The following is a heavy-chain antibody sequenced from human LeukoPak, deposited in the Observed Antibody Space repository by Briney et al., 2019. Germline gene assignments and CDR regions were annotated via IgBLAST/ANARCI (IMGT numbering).Heavy chain of an antibody. J-gene: IGHJ4*02. CDR3: ARSYSGYDSFDY. V-gene: IGHV4-30-4*02. Sequence: SETLSLTCTVSGGSISSGDYYWSWIRQPPGKGLEWIGYIYYSGSTYYNPSLKSRVTISVDTSKNQFSLKLSSVTAADTAVYYCARSYSGYDSFDYWGQGTLVTVSS. CDR1: GGSISSGDYY. D-gene: IGHD5-12*01. CDR2: IYYSGST.